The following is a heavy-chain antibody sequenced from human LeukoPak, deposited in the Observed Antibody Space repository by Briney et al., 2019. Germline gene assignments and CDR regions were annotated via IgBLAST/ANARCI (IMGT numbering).Heavy chain of an antibody. CDR1: GFTFSSYA. Sequence: PGGSLRLSCAASGFTFSSYATSWVRQAPGKGLEWVSGISNNCDSTYYADSVKGRFTISRDNSKNTLYLQLNSLRAEDTAVYYCAKGFAYGDYVADFDYWGQGTLVTVSS. D-gene: IGHD4-17*01. CDR2: ISNNCDST. V-gene: IGHV3-23*01. CDR3: AKGFAYGDYVADFDY. J-gene: IGHJ4*02.